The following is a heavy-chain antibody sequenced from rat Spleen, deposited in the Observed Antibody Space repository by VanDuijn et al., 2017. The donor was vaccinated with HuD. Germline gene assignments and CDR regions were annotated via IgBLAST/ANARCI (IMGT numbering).Heavy chain of an antibody. D-gene: IGHD1-12*01. CDR3: ARMSGAPFDY. Sequence: EVELVESGGGLVQPGRSMKLSCAASGFTFSDYYMAWVRQAPKKGLEWVASITYEGSSAYYGDSVKGRFTISRDNAKSNLFLQMNSLRSEDTATYYCARMSGAPFDYWGQGASVTVSS. J-gene: IGHJ4*01. CDR2: ITYEGSSA. V-gene: IGHV5-22*01. CDR1: GFTFSDYY.